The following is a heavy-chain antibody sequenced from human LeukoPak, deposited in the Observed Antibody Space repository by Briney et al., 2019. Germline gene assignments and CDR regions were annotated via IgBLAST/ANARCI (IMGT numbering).Heavy chain of an antibody. CDR2: ISGSGGLT. Sequence: GGSLRLSCAASGFTFRSYAMSWVRQAPGKGLEWVSAISGSGGLTYYADSVKGRFTVSRDNSKNTLYLRMNSLRAEDTAVYYCAKDKLMIVVANYPYYFDSWGQGTLVTVSS. V-gene: IGHV3-23*01. J-gene: IGHJ4*02. CDR3: AKDKLMIVVANYPYYFDS. CDR1: GFTFRSYA. D-gene: IGHD3-22*01.